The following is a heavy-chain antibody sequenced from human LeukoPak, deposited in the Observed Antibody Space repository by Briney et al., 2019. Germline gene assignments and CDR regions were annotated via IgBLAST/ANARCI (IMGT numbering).Heavy chain of an antibody. D-gene: IGHD3-10*01. J-gene: IGHJ3*02. Sequence: SVKVSCKASGGTFTSYAISWVRQAPGQGLEWMGRIIPIFGTANYAQKFQGRVTITTDESTSTAYMELSTLRSEDTAVYYCARVSYGSGSYWEQIYAFDIWGQGTLVTVSS. V-gene: IGHV1-69*05. CDR3: ARVSYGSGSYWEQIYAFDI. CDR1: GGTFTSYA. CDR2: IIPIFGTA.